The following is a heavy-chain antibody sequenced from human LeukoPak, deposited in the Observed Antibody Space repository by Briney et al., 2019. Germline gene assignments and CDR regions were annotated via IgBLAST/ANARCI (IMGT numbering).Heavy chain of an antibody. Sequence: GGSLRLSCAASGFTFSSYGIHWVRQAPGKGLEWVAVIWYDGSNKYYADSVKGRFTISRDNSKNTLYLQMNSLRAEDTAVYYCARGRVTPGAKYFQHWGQGTLVTVSS. CDR1: GFTFSSYG. J-gene: IGHJ1*01. CDR2: IWYDGSNK. D-gene: IGHD4-23*01. V-gene: IGHV3-33*01. CDR3: ARGRVTPGAKYFQH.